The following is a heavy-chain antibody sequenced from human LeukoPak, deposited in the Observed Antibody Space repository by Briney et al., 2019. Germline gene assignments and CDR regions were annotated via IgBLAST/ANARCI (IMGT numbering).Heavy chain of an antibody. Sequence: GRSLRLSCAASGFTFSSYAMHWVRQAPGKGLEWVAVISYDGSNKYYADSVKGRLTISRDNSKNTLYLQMNSLRAEDTAVYYCARVRVEKLRYFDCPLDVWGQGTTVTVSS. V-gene: IGHV3-30*04. D-gene: IGHD3-9*01. CDR2: ISYDGSNK. CDR1: GFTFSSYA. J-gene: IGHJ6*02. CDR3: ARVRVEKLRYFDCPLDV.